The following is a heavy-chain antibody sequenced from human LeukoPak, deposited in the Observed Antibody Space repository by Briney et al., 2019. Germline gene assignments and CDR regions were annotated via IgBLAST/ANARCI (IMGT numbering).Heavy chain of an antibody. Sequence: SVKVSCKASGGTFSSYAISWVRQAPGQGLEWMGGFIPIFGTANYAQKFQGRVTITADESTSTAYMELSSLRSEDTAVYYCARYSPIAAAGMSYYYYYMDVWGKGTTVTVSS. J-gene: IGHJ6*03. D-gene: IGHD6-13*01. CDR1: GGTFSSYA. CDR2: FIPIFGTA. V-gene: IGHV1-69*13. CDR3: ARYSPIAAAGMSYYYYYMDV.